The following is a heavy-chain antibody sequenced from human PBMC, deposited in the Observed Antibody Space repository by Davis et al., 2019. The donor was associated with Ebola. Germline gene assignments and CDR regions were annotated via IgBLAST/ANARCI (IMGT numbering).Heavy chain of an antibody. CDR2: IIPILGIA. D-gene: IGHD2-2*01. J-gene: IGHJ6*02. CDR1: GGTFSSYT. Sequence: SVKVSCKASGGTFSSYTISWVQQAPGQGLEWMGRIIPILGIANYAQKFQGRVTITADKSTSTAYMELSSLRSEDTAVYYCAVRPVLVPAAMPADYYGMDVWGQGTTVTVSS. CDR3: AVRPVLVPAAMPADYYGMDV. V-gene: IGHV1-69*02.